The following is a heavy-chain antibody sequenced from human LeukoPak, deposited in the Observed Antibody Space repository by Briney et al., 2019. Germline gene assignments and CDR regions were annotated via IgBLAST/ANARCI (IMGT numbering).Heavy chain of an antibody. CDR2: IYTSGST. D-gene: IGHD3-3*01. CDR3: ARGSRGYDFWSGYWGYFDY. Sequence: PSETLSLTCTVSGGSISSGSYYWSWIRQPAGKGLEWIGRIYTSGSTNYNPSLKSRVTISVDTSKNQFSLKLSSVTAADTAVYYCARGSRGYDFWSGYWGYFDYWGQGTLVTVSS. J-gene: IGHJ4*02. CDR1: GGSISSGSYY. V-gene: IGHV4-61*02.